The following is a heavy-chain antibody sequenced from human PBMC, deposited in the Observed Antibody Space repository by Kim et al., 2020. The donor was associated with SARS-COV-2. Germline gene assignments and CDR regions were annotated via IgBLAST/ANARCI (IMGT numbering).Heavy chain of an antibody. CDR2: ISSSSSTI. V-gene: IGHV3-48*04. Sequence: GGSLRLSCAASGFTFSSYSMNWVHQAPGKGLEWVSYISSSSSTIYYADSVKGRFTISRDNAKNSLYLQMNSLRAEDTAVYYCARIRDAFDIWGQGTMVTV. CDR3: ARIRDAFDI. J-gene: IGHJ3*02. CDR1: GFTFSSYS.